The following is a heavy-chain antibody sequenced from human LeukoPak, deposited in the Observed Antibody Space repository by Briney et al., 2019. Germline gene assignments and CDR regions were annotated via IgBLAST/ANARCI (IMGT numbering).Heavy chain of an antibody. Sequence: GGSLRLSCPASGFTFSSYAMSWVRQAPGKGLEWVSAISGSGGSTYYADSVKGRFTISRDNSKNTLYLQMNSLRAEDTAVYYCAKVARSKTTVTTYFDYWGQGTLVTVSS. V-gene: IGHV3-23*01. CDR2: ISGSGGST. CDR1: GFTFSSYA. D-gene: IGHD4-11*01. J-gene: IGHJ4*02. CDR3: AKVARSKTTVTTYFDY.